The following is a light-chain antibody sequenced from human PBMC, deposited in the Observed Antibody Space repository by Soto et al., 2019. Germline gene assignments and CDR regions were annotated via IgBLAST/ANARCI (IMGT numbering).Light chain of an antibody. Sequence: IQLTQTPSSLSASVGDRGTITCRASQGISSFLAWYQQKPGKAPKLLIYAASSLQSGVPSRFSGSGFGTDFTLTITSLQPEDFATYYCQQVESYPSTFGGGTKVEMK. CDR2: AAS. J-gene: IGKJ4*01. V-gene: IGKV1-9*01. CDR3: QQVESYPST. CDR1: QGISSF.